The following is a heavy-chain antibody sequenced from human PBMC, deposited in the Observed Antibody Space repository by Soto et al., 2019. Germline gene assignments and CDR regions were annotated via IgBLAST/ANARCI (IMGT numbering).Heavy chain of an antibody. CDR3: ARTRSFTLGFYYDGMDV. J-gene: IGHJ6*02. D-gene: IGHD6-6*01. CDR2: TYPGDSDT. CDR1: GYSFVSYW. Sequence: GESLKISCQGSGYSFVSYWIGWVRQMPGKDLEWMGITYPGDSDTRYSPSFQGQVTISADKSLRTAYLQWTSLKASDTALYYCARTRSFTLGFYYDGMDVWGQGTTVTVS. V-gene: IGHV5-51*01.